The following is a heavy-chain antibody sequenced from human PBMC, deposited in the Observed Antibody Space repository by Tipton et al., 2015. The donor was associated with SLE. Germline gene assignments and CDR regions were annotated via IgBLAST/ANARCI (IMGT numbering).Heavy chain of an antibody. CDR2: ISPNSGGT. CDR3: ARVGGWGAARPTDY. CDR1: GYTFTDYF. D-gene: IGHD6-6*01. V-gene: IGHV1-2*06. J-gene: IGHJ4*02. Sequence: QLVQSGAEVKKPGASVRVSCKASGYTFTDYFIHWVRQAPGQGLEWMGRISPNSGGTNSAQSFQDRVTMTRDTSITTAYMELSGLTSDDTAVYYCARVGGWGAARPTDYWGQGTLVTVSS.